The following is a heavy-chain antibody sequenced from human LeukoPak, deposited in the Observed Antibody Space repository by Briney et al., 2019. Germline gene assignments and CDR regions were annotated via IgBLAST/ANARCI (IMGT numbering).Heavy chain of an antibody. V-gene: IGHV4-30-2*01. CDR2: IYHSGST. CDR1: GGSISSGGYY. J-gene: IGHJ3*02. Sequence: PSETLSLTCTVSGGSISSGGYYWSWIRQPPGKGLEWIGYIYHSGSTYYNPSLKSRVTISVDRSKNQFSLKLSSVTAADTAVYYCARDRGVLVPDAFDIWGQGTMVTVSS. CDR3: ARDRGVLVPDAFDI. D-gene: IGHD6-13*01.